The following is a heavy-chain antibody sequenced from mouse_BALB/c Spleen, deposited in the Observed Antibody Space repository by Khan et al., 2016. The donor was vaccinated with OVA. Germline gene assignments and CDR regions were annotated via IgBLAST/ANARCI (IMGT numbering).Heavy chain of an antibody. Sequence: QIQLVQSGPELKKPGETVKISCKASGYTFTHYGVNWVKQAPGKGLKWMGWINTNTGEPTYAEDFKGRFDFSLETSAKTAYLQINSLKNEDAATYFCARGWNYDFDHWGQGTTLTVSS. J-gene: IGHJ2*01. D-gene: IGHD2-4*01. V-gene: IGHV9-3*02. CDR2: INTNTGEP. CDR3: ARGWNYDFDH. CDR1: GYTFTHYG.